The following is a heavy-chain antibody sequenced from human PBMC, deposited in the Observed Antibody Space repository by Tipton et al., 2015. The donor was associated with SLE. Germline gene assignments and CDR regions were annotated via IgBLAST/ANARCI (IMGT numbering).Heavy chain of an antibody. V-gene: IGHV4-61*02. CDR1: GDSMSSRNYY. Sequence: TLSLTCTVSGDSMSSRNYYWSWIRQSAGKGLEWIGRIYSSGSTSYNPSLQGRVTISVDTSENQFSLRLTSVTAADTAVYYCARGDVVSSWGTWFDPWGHGTLVAVSS. J-gene: IGHJ5*02. CDR3: ARGDVVSSWGTWFDP. CDR2: IYSSGST. D-gene: IGHD6-13*01.